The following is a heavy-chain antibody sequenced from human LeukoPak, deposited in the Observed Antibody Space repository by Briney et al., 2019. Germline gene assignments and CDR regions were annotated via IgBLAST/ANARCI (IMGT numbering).Heavy chain of an antibody. V-gene: IGHV4-4*07. CDR3: AREASVETHSGYYYDY. D-gene: IGHD4-23*01. CDR1: GDSISGYY. J-gene: IGHJ4*02. CDR2: IYSSGST. Sequence: PSETLSLTCTVSGDSISGYYWGWIRQSAGKGLEWIGRIYSSGSTDFNPSLKSRVTMSVDTSKSQFSLTLNSVTAADTAVYFCAREASVETHSGYYYDYWGPGALVTVSS.